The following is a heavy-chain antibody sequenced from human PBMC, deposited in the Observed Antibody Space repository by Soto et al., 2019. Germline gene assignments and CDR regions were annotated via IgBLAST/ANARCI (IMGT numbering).Heavy chain of an antibody. CDR1: GYSFTSYW. CDR3: ARVPTYYYYGMDV. V-gene: IGHV5-10-1*01. J-gene: IGHJ6*02. CDR2: INPSDSCT. Sequence: PGESLKISCTGSGYSFTSYWISWVRQMPGKGLEWMGKINPSDSCTDYGPSFQGHVTFSADKSISTVYLQWSSLKASDTAMYYCARVPTYYYYGMDVWGQGTRVTVSS.